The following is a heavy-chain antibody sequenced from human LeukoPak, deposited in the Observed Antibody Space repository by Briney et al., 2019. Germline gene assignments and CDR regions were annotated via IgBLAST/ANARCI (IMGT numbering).Heavy chain of an antibody. J-gene: IGHJ4*02. Sequence: SETLSLTCSVSGASISNYYWGWIRKSPGKRLEYIGYISNTGNTNYNPSLKGRVTISVDTSKNHLSLKLTSVTAADTAVYYCARLFTSGWGVFDYWGQGTLVTVSS. CDR2: ISNTGNT. CDR3: ARLFTSGWGVFDY. V-gene: IGHV4-59*08. D-gene: IGHD6-19*01. CDR1: GASISNYY.